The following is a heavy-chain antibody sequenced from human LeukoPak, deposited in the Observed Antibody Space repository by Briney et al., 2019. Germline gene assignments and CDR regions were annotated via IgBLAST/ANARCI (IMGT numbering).Heavy chain of an antibody. J-gene: IGHJ4*02. CDR3: ARGFYGGNPASVDH. CDR1: GGSFSAYY. Sequence: PSETLSLTCAIYGGSFSAYYWSWIRQSPGKGLEWIGEINDRESTNYNPSLKNRVTISVDTSMNQFSLKLSSVTAADTAVYYCARGFYGGNPASVDHWGQGTLVTVSS. D-gene: IGHD4-23*01. V-gene: IGHV4-34*01. CDR2: INDREST.